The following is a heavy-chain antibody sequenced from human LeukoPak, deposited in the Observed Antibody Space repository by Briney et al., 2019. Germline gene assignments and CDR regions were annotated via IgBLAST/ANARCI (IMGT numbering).Heavy chain of an antibody. Sequence: ASVKVSCKASGYTSTSYYMHWVRQAPGQGLEWMGIINPSGGSTSYAQKFQGRVTMTRDTSTSTVYMELSSLRSGDTAVYYCARAKLWHPGDYWGQGTLVTVSS. CDR2: INPSGGST. D-gene: IGHD5-18*01. CDR1: GYTSTSYY. J-gene: IGHJ4*02. CDR3: ARAKLWHPGDY. V-gene: IGHV1-46*01.